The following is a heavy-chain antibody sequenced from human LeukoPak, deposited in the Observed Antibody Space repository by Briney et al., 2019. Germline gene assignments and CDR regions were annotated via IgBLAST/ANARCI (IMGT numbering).Heavy chain of an antibody. CDR1: GFTFSSYA. CDR3: ARDFLRSTCISKSFDY. V-gene: IGHV3-30-3*01. D-gene: IGHD3-3*02. J-gene: IGHJ4*02. CDR2: ISSDENNN. Sequence: GGSLRLSCAAPGFTFSSYAMHSVRQAPGKGLEMVAVISSDENNNYNADSVKGRFIISKDNSKNTLYLQMNSLRAEDTAVYYCARDFLRSTCISKSFDYWGQGILVTVSS.